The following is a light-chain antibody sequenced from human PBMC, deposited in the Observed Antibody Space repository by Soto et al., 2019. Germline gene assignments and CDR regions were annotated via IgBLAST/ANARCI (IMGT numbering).Light chain of an antibody. J-gene: IGKJ4*01. CDR2: AAS. Sequence: DILMTQSPSSLSAFVGDRVTITCRASQDIGNFLAWYQQKPGKVPKLLIYAASTLQSGVPSRFIGSGSGTDFTLTISSLQPEDVATYYCQKCKVAPFTFGGGTKVDIK. CDR3: QKCKVAPFT. CDR1: QDIGNF. V-gene: IGKV1-27*01.